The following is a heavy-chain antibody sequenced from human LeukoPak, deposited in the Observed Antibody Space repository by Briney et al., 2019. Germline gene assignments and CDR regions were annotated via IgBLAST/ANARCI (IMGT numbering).Heavy chain of an antibody. J-gene: IGHJ4*02. D-gene: IGHD3-10*01. V-gene: IGHV1-2*02. CDR2: TNPNSGGT. CDR1: GYTFTSYG. Sequence: ASVKVSCKASGYTFTSYGISWVRQAPGQGLEWMGWTNPNSGGTNSSQKFQDRVTLTRDTSISTAYMELGSLSSDDTAIYYCARAYGSGSSYHPDYWGQGTLVTVSS. CDR3: ARAYGSGSSYHPDY.